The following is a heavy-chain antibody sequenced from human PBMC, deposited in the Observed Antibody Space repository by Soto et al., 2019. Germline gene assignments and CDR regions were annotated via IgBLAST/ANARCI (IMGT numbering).Heavy chain of an antibody. D-gene: IGHD3-16*01. CDR3: VMVDNYVTPTPQDV. V-gene: IGHV1-18*01. CDR1: GYIFVNYG. J-gene: IGHJ6*02. Sequence: QVQLVQSGDEVKKPGASVKVSCKASGYIFVNYGIAWVRQAPGQGLAWMGWISPYTGNTHSATKVQGRLTMTTDTSTSTAHMGRGSLPSDDTAVYYCVMVDNYVTPTPQDVWGQGTTVTVSS. CDR2: ISPYTGNT.